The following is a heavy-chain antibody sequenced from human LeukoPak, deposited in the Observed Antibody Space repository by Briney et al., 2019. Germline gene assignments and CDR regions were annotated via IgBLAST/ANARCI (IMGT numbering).Heavy chain of an antibody. CDR1: GFTFSSYW. J-gene: IGHJ4*02. CDR3: AGVLAAAGTEVYCFDY. D-gene: IGHD6-13*01. CDR2: IKQDGSEK. V-gene: IGHV3-7*01. Sequence: GGSLRLSCAASGFTFSSYWMSWVRQAPGKGLEWVANIKQDGSEKYYVDSVKGRFTISRDNAKNSLYLQMNSLRVEETGVYYCAGVLAAAGTEVYCFDYSGQGTLVTVSS.